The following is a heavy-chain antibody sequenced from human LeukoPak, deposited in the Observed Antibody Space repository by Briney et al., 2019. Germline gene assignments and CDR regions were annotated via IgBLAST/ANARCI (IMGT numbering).Heavy chain of an antibody. J-gene: IGHJ4*02. D-gene: IGHD6-13*01. CDR1: GGSFSGYY. CDR2: INHSGST. CDR3: ARVPAAANLDY. V-gene: IGHV4-34*01. Sequence: SETLSLTCAVYGGSFSGYYWSWIRQPPGKGLEWIGEINHSGSTNYNPSLKSRVTISVDTSKNQFSLKLSSVTAADTAVYYCARVPAAANLDYWGQGTLVTVSS.